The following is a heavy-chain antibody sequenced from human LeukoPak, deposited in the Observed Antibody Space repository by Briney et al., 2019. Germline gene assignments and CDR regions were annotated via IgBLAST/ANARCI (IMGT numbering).Heavy chain of an antibody. CDR1: GYTFTGYY. CDR3: ARGRRPIAAAGTGNWFDP. V-gene: IGHV1-2*02. D-gene: IGHD6-13*01. Sequence: ASVKVSCKASGYTFTGYYMHWVRQAPGQGLEWMGWINPNSGGTNYAQKFQGRVTMTRDTSISTAYMELGRLRSDDTAVYYCARGRRPIAAAGTGNWFDPRGQGTLVTVSS. J-gene: IGHJ5*02. CDR2: INPNSGGT.